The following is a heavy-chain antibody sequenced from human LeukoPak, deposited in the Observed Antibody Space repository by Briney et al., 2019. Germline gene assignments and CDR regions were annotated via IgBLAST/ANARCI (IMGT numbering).Heavy chain of an antibody. CDR2: IWYDGSNK. Sequence: GGSLRLSCAASGFTFSSYGLHWLRQAPGKGREGMAVIWYDGSNKYYADPVKGRFTISRDNSKNTLYLQVNSLRAEDTAVYYCARDGHDYGDSPYYFDYWGQGTLVTVSS. CDR1: GFTFSSYG. D-gene: IGHD4-17*01. J-gene: IGHJ4*02. CDR3: ARDGHDYGDSPYYFDY. V-gene: IGHV3-33*01.